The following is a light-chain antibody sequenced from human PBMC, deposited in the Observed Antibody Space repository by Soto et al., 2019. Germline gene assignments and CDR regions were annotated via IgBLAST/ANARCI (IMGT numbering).Light chain of an antibody. J-gene: IGKJ1*01. CDR1: QSISSW. Sequence: DIQMNQSPSSLSASVGDRVTVTCRASQSISSWLAWYQQKPGKAPKLLIYDASSLESGVPSRFSGSGSGTDFTLTVSSLQPEDFASYFCQQSYSTPRTFGQGSKVDIK. V-gene: IGKV1-5*01. CDR3: QQSYSTPRT. CDR2: DAS.